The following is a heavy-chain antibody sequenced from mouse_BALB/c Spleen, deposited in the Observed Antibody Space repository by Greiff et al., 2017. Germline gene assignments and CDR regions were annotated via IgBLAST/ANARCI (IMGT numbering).Heavy chain of an antibody. Sequence: EVQLQQSGTVLARPGASVKMSCKASGYSFTSYWMHWVKQRPGQGLEWIGAIYPGNSDTSYNQKFKGKAKLTAVTSASTAYMELSSLTNEDSAVYYCTRRGLYYGSIYWYFDVWGAGTTVTVSS. CDR2: IYPGNSDT. V-gene: IGHV1-5*01. D-gene: IGHD1-1*01. CDR3: TRRGLYYGSIYWYFDV. J-gene: IGHJ1*01. CDR1: GYSFTSYW.